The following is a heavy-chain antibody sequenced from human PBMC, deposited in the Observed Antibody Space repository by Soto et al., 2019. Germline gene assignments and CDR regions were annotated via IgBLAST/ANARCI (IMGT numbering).Heavy chain of an antibody. CDR2: ISYDGSNK. CDR3: ARALYSSSPGFDY. CDR1: GFTFSSYA. D-gene: IGHD6-6*01. V-gene: IGHV3-30-3*01. J-gene: IGHJ4*02. Sequence: QVQLVESGGGVVQPGRSLRLSCAASGFTFSSYAMHWVRQAPGKGLEWVAVISYDGSNKYYADSVKGRFTISRDNSKNTLYLQMNSLRAEDTAVYYCARALYSSSPGFDYWGQGTLVTVSS.